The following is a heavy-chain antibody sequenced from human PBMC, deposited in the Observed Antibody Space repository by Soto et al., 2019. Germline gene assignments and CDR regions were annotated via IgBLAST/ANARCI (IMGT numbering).Heavy chain of an antibody. D-gene: IGHD3-10*01. Sequence: EVQLVESGGGLVQPGGSLRLSCAASGFTFSLYSMSWVRQAPGKGREWVSYISRSSTGIHYADSVKGRFTISRDDATNSMQLQMNSLRDGVTAVYYCARAVTWGLDVWGQGTRVSISS. CDR1: GFTFSLYS. CDR3: ARAVTWGLDV. V-gene: IGHV3-48*02. J-gene: IGHJ6*02. CDR2: ISRSSTGI.